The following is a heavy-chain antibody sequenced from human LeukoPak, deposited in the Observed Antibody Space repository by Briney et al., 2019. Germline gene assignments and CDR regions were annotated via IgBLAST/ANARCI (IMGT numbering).Heavy chain of an antibody. J-gene: IGHJ4*02. V-gene: IGHV1-2*02. Sequence: GASVKVSCKASGYTFTGYYMHWVRQAPGQGHEWMGWINPNSGGTNYAQKFQGRVTMTRDTSISTAYMELSRLRSDDTAVYYCAREAAVAGTGDYWGQGTLVTVSS. CDR2: INPNSGGT. CDR1: GYTFTGYY. D-gene: IGHD6-19*01. CDR3: AREAAVAGTGDY.